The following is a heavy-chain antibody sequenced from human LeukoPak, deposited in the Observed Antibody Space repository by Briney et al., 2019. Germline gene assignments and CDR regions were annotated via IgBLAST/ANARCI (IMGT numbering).Heavy chain of an antibody. Sequence: GGSLRLSCAASGFTFSSYAMSWVRQAPGKGLEWVANIEQYGGEKHYVDSVKGRFTISRDNAKNSLYLQMNSLRAEDTAVYYCAREEGIDGSGYYYVLGYWGQGTLVTVSS. CDR3: AREEGIDGSGYYYVLGY. D-gene: IGHD3-22*01. CDR2: IEQYGGEK. J-gene: IGHJ4*02. CDR1: GFTFSSYA. V-gene: IGHV3-7*01.